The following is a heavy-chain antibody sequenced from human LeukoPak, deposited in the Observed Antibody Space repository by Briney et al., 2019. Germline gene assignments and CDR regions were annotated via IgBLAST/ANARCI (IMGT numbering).Heavy chain of an antibody. CDR1: GFTFGNYA. CDR2: IRGSGLTT. Sequence: GGSLRLSCAASGFTFGNYALIWVRQGPVKGLEWVSAIRGSGLTTFYADSVKGRFTISRDNSKNTLYLQMNSLRAEDTAVYYCARDPNGDYIGAFDFWGQGTKVTVSS. D-gene: IGHD4-17*01. CDR3: ARDPNGDYIGAFDF. V-gene: IGHV3-23*01. J-gene: IGHJ3*01.